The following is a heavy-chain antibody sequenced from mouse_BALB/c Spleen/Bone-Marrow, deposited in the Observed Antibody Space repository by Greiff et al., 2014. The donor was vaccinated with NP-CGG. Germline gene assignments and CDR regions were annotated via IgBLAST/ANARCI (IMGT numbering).Heavy chain of an antibody. Sequence: EVKLMESGAELVKPGASVKLSCTASGFNIKDTYMHWVKQRPEQGLEWIGRIDPANGNTKYDPKSQGKATITADTSSNTAYLQLSSLTSEDTAVYYCASYYYGSSSFAYWGQGTLVTASA. CDR1: GFNIKDTY. V-gene: IGHV14-3*02. CDR3: ASYYYGSSSFAY. J-gene: IGHJ3*01. CDR2: IDPANGNT. D-gene: IGHD1-1*01.